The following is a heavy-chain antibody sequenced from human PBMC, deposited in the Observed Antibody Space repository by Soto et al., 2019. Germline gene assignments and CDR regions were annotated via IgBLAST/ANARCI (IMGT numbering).Heavy chain of an antibody. CDR1: GFTFSSYS. CDR3: AIERAYCGGGCLFPY. V-gene: IGHV3-23*01. D-gene: IGHD2-21*02. J-gene: IGHJ4*02. CDR2: FSTSGDGGTT. Sequence: GGSLRLACAASGFTFSSYSMSWVPQAPGKVLEWVSGFSTSGDGGTTYYADSVKGRFTISRDNSKNTLYVQMNSLRAEDTAVYYCAIERAYCGGGCLFPYWGQGTLVTVSS.